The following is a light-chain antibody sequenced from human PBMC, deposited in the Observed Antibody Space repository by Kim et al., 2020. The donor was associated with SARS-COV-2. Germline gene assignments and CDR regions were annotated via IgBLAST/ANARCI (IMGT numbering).Light chain of an antibody. CDR3: QQYNNLPYT. J-gene: IGKJ2*01. V-gene: IGKV1-33*01. CDR2: DAS. Sequence: SASVGDRVTITCQASQDIRNFLNWHQQKPGKAPMLLIYDASNLEPGVPSRFSGSGSGTDFTFTISSLQPEDIATYYCQQYNNLPYTFGQGTKLEI. CDR1: QDIRNF.